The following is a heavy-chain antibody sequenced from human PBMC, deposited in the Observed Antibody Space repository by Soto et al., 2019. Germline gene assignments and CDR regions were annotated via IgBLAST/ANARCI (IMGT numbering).Heavy chain of an antibody. V-gene: IGHV1-69*06. CDR1: GGTFSSYA. CDR2: IIPIFGTA. D-gene: IGHD5-18*01. CDR3: ARMQDLDTAIVMGCYFDY. Sequence: QVQLVQSGAEVKKPGSSVKVSCKASGGTFSSYAISWVRQAPGQGLEWMGGIIPIFGTANYAQKFQGRVTITADKSTSTAYMELSSLRSEDTAVYYCARMQDLDTAIVMGCYFDYWGQGTLVTVSS. J-gene: IGHJ4*02.